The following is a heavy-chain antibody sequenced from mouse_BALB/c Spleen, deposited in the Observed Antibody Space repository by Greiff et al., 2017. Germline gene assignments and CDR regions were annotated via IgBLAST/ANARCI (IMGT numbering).Heavy chain of an antibody. CDR3: TRGYGSSYLAWFAY. D-gene: IGHD1-1*01. Sequence: EVQLQESGGGLVQPGGSMKLSCVASGFTFSNYWMNWVRQSPEKGLEWVAEIRLKSNNYATHYAESVKGRFTISRDDSKSSVYLQMNNLRAEDTGIYYCTRGYGSSYLAWFAYWGQGTLVTVSA. CDR2: IRLKSNNYAT. J-gene: IGHJ3*01. V-gene: IGHV6-6*02. CDR1: GFTFSNYW.